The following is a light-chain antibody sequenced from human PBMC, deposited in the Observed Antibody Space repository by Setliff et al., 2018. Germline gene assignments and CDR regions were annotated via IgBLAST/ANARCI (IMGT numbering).Light chain of an antibody. CDR1: SSDIGDSKY. CDR2: DVS. Sequence: ALTQPASVSGSPGQSITISCTGTSSDIGDSKYVSWYQQHPGKAPKLLIFDVSVRPSGVSNRFSGSKSGNTASLSISGLQAEDEAEYYCSSYGSSTLLFGGGTKVTVL. CDR3: SSYGSSTLL. V-gene: IGLV2-14*03. J-gene: IGLJ2*01.